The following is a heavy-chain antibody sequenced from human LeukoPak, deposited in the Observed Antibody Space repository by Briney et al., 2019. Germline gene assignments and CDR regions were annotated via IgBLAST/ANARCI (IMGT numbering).Heavy chain of an antibody. J-gene: IGHJ4*02. V-gene: IGHV4-30-2*01. Sequence: SETLSLTCTVSGDSISSGGYYWSWIRQPPGKGLEWIGYIYHSGSTYYNPSLKSRVTISVDRSKNQFSLKLSSVTAADTAVYYCARAPRYGDYSFDYWGQGTLVTVSS. CDR3: ARAPRYGDYSFDY. CDR1: GDSISSGGYY. CDR2: IYHSGST. D-gene: IGHD4-17*01.